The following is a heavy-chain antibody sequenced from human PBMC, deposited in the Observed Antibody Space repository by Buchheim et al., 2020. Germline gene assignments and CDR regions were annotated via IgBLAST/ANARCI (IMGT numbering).Heavy chain of an antibody. Sequence: QVQLQESGPGLVKPSQTLSLTCTVSGGSISSGDYYWSWIRQPPGKGLEWIGYIYYSGSTYYTPSLKSRVTISVDTSTNQFSLKLSSVTAADTAVYYCARAGGKTSYYDFWSGYYNSYYYYGMDVWGKGTT. CDR2: IYYSGST. CDR1: GGSISSGDYY. J-gene: IGHJ6*04. D-gene: IGHD3-3*01. V-gene: IGHV4-30-4*01. CDR3: ARAGGKTSYYDFWSGYYNSYYYYGMDV.